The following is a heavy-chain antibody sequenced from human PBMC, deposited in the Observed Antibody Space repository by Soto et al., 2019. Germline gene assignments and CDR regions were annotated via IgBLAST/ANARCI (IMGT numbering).Heavy chain of an antibody. V-gene: IGHV3-30-3*01. J-gene: IGHJ4*02. D-gene: IGHD5-18*01. CDR2: ISYDGSNK. CDR3: ARDCSNPGGYSYGGPFDY. Sequence: GGSLRLSCAASGFTFSSYAMHWVRQAPGKGLEWVAVISYDGSNKYYADSVKGRFTISRDNSKNTLYLQMNSLRAEDTAVYYCARDCSNPGGYSYGGPFDYWGQGTLVTVSS. CDR1: GFTFSSYA.